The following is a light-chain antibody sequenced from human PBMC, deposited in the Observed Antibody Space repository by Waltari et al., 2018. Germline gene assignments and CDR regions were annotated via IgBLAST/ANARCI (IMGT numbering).Light chain of an antibody. CDR3: MQARQTPWT. CDR1: QSLLHSSGNTF. J-gene: IGKJ1*01. Sequence: DIVMTQSPLSLSVTPGEPASISCRSSQSLLHSSGNTFLDWYLQKPGHSPQLLIYLISNRASGGPDRFSGSGSGTDFTLKISRVEAEDVGVYFCMQARQTPWTFGQGTKVEIK. CDR2: LIS. V-gene: IGKV2-28*01.